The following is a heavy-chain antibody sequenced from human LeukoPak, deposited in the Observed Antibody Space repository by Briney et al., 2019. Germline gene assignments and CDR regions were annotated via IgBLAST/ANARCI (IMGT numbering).Heavy chain of an antibody. J-gene: IGHJ5*02. CDR3: ARGGSVRGVIITNDWFDP. CDR1: GGTFSSYA. CDR2: INPNSGGT. V-gene: IGHV1-2*04. D-gene: IGHD3-10*01. Sequence: GSSVKVSCKASGGTFSSYAISWVRQAPGQGLEWMGWINPNSGGTNYAQKFQGWVTMTRDTSISTAYMELSRLRSDDTAVYYCARGGSVRGVIITNDWFDPWGQGTLVTVSS.